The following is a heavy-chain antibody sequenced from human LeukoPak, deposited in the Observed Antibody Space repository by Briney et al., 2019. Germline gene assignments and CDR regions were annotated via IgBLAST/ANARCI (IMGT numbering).Heavy chain of an antibody. CDR1: GGSISSYY. V-gene: IGHV4-59*01. Sequence: SSETLSLTCTVSGGSISSYYWSWIRQPPGKGLEWIGYIYYSGSTNYNPSLKSRVTISVDTSKNQFSLKLSSVTAADTAVYYCAREHIDGMDVWGQGTTVTVSS. J-gene: IGHJ6*02. CDR2: IYYSGST. D-gene: IGHD2-21*01. CDR3: AREHIDGMDV.